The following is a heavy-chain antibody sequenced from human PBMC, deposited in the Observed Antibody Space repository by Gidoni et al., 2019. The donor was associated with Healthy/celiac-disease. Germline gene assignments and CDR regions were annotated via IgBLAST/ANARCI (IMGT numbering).Heavy chain of an antibody. V-gene: IGHV1-2*02. CDR2: INPNSGGT. CDR1: GYTFTGYY. CDR3: ARDFKSSYYDSSGYYYYYYYGMDV. D-gene: IGHD3-22*01. J-gene: IGHJ6*02. Sequence: QVQLVQSGAEVKKPGASVKVSCTASGYTFTGYYMHWVRQAPGQGLEWMGWINPNSGGTNYAQKFQGRVTMTRDTSISTAYMELSRLRSDDTAVYYCARDFKSSYYDSSGYYYYYYYGMDVWGQGTTVTVSS.